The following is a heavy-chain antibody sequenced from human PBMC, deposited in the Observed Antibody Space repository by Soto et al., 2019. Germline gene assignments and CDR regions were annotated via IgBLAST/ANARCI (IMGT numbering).Heavy chain of an antibody. CDR1: VYSFTNYW. V-gene: IGHV5-51*01. CDR2: TYPDDSDT. Sequence: GESLQISCKGSVYSFTNYWIGWVRQMPGKGLEWMGMTYPDDSDTKYSPSFQGQVTFSADKSINTAYLQWSSLKDSDTDIYYCELLEWLSLAPWFDPSGQANVVTGS. D-gene: IGHD3-3*01. J-gene: IGHJ5*02. CDR3: ELLEWLSLAPWFDP.